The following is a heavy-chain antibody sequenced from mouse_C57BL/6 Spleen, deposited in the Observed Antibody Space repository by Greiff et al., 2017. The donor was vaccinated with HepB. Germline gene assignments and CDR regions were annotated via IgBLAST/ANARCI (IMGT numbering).Heavy chain of an antibody. CDR2: INPNNGGT. CDR1: GYTFTDYN. Sequence: VQLQQSGPELVKPGASVKMSCKASGYTFTDYNMHWVKQSHGKSLEWIGYINPNNGGTSYNQKFKGKATLTVNKSASTAYMELRSLTSEDSAVYYCARKERNRWYFGVWGTGTTVTVSS. CDR3: ARKERNRWYFGV. V-gene: IGHV1-22*01. J-gene: IGHJ1*03.